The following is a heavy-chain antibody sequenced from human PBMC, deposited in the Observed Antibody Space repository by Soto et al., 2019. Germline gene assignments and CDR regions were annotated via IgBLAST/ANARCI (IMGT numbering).Heavy chain of an antibody. CDR2: ISYDGSNK. CDR1: GFTFSSYG. J-gene: IGHJ4*02. CDR3: AKDPAGDIVVVPAAVYIDN. V-gene: IGHV3-30*18. D-gene: IGHD2-2*01. Sequence: GGSLRLSCAASGFTFSSYGMHWVRQAPGKGLEWVAVISYDGSNKYYADSVKGRFTISRDNSKNTLYLQMNSLRAEDTAVYYCAKDPAGDIVVVPAAVYIDNWGQGTLVTVSS.